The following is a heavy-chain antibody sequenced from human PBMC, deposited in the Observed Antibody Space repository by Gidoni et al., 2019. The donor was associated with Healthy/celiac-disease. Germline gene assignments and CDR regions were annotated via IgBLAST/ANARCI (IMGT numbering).Heavy chain of an antibody. J-gene: IGHJ6*03. V-gene: IGHV4-39*01. CDR2: IYYSGST. D-gene: IGHD3-10*01. CDR3: ARHFLVRGVRGWYMDV. Sequence: QLQLQESGPGLVKPSETLSLTCTVSGGSISSSSYYWGWIRQPPGKGLEWIGSIYYSGSTYYNPSLKSRVTISVDTSKNQFSLKLSSVTAADTAVYYCARHFLVRGVRGWYMDVWGKGTTVTVSS. CDR1: GGSISSSSYY.